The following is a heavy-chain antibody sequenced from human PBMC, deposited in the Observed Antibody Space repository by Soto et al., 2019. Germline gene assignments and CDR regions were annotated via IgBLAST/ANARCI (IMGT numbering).Heavy chain of an antibody. J-gene: IGHJ4*02. CDR3: ARDRPSSIAADGEYYFDY. D-gene: IGHD6-13*01. CDR1: GGTFSSYT. CDR2: IIPTLVIA. Sequence: QVQLVQSGAEVKKPGSSVKVSCKASGGTFSSYTISWVRQAPGQGLEWMGRIIPTLVIANYAQTFQGRVTITADKSTSTAYVELSSLSSEDTAVYYCARDRPSSIAADGEYYFDYLGQGTLVTVSS. V-gene: IGHV1-69*08.